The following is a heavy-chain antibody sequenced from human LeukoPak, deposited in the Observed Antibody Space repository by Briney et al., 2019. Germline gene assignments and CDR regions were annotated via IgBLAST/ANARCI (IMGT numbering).Heavy chain of an antibody. V-gene: IGHV1-2*02. CDR3: ASVRLRGPGSNWFDP. J-gene: IGHJ5*02. CDR2: INPNSGGT. CDR1: GYTFTVYY. Sequence: GASVKVSFKASGYTFTVYYMHWVRQAPGQGLEWMGWINPNSGGTNYSQKFQGRVTMTRDRSISTAYMELSRLRSDDTAVYYCASVRLRGPGSNWFDPWGQGTLLTVSS. D-gene: IGHD3-16*01.